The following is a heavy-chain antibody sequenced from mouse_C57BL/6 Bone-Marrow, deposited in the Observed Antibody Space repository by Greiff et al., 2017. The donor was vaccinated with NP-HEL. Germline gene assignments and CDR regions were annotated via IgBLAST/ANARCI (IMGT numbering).Heavy chain of an antibody. V-gene: IGHV5-6*01. CDR3: ARLNYYAMDY. CDR1: GFTFSSYG. Sequence: EVKLMESGGDLVKPGGSLKLSCAASGFTFSSYGMSWVRQTPDKRLEWVATISSGGSYTYYPDSVKGRFTISRDTAKNTLYLQMSSLKSEDTAMYYCARLNYYAMDYWGQGTSVTVSS. J-gene: IGHJ4*01. CDR2: ISSGGSYT.